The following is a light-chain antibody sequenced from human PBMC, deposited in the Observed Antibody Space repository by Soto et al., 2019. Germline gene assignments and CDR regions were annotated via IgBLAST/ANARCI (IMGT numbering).Light chain of an antibody. Sequence: QSVLTPPAPLSGSPGQSITISCTGTSSDVGGYNYVSWYQQHPGKAPKLMIYDVSNRPSGVSNRFSGSKSGNTASLTTSGLQAEDEADYYCSSYTSSSTPIFGTGTKVTVL. CDR2: DVS. CDR3: SSYTSSSTPI. J-gene: IGLJ1*01. CDR1: SSDVGGYNY. V-gene: IGLV2-14*01.